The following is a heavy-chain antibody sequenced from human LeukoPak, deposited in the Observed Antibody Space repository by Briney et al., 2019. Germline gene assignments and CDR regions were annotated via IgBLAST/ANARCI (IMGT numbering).Heavy chain of an antibody. CDR1: GFTFSGYW. J-gene: IGHJ4*02. Sequence: GGSLRLSCAASGFTFSGYWMSWVRQAPGKGPEWVANIKQDGSEIYYVDSVKGRFTISRDNAKNSLYLQMNSLRVEDTAVYYCTRDSGRFRLDYWGQGILVTVSS. CDR2: IKQDGSEI. CDR3: TRDSGRFRLDY. V-gene: IGHV3-7*01. D-gene: IGHD6-19*01.